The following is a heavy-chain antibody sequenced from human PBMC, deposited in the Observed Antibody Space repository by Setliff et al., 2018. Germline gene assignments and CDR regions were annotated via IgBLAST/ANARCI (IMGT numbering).Heavy chain of an antibody. CDR1: GYSLSNYV. CDR2: INTKTGDP. Sequence: GASVKVSCKASGYSLSNYVMNWVRQAPGQGLEWMGWINTKTGDPTYAQGYTGRFAFSLDTSDSATYLDISNLKAEDTATYYCARADHLMTTTFDYWGQGTLVTVSS. V-gene: IGHV7-4-1*02. CDR3: ARADHLMTTTFDY. J-gene: IGHJ4*01. D-gene: IGHD4-4*01.